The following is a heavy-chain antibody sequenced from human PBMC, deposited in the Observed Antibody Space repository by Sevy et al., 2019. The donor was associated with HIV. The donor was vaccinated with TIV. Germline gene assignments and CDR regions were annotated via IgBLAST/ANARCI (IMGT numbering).Heavy chain of an antibody. CDR2: INWNGGST. J-gene: IGHJ3*02. Sequence: GGSLRLSCAASGFTFDDYGMNWVRQAPGKGLEWVSGINWNGGSTGYADSVKGRFTISRDNAKKSLYLQMNSLRAEDTALYYCARSYSSGWYHAFDIWGQGTMVTVSS. V-gene: IGHV3-20*04. CDR1: GFTFDDYG. D-gene: IGHD6-19*01. CDR3: ARSYSSGWYHAFDI.